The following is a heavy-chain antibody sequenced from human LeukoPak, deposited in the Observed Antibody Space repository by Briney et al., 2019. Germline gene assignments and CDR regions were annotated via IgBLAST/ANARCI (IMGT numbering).Heavy chain of an antibody. Sequence: GGSLRLSCAASGSTFSSYSMNWVRQAPGKGLEWVSSISSSSSYIYYADSVKGRFTISRDNAKNSLYLQMNSLTAEDTAVYYCARGPPWYFDLWGRGTLVTVSS. CDR1: GSTFSSYS. J-gene: IGHJ2*01. D-gene: IGHD6-25*01. CDR3: ARGPPWYFDL. CDR2: ISSSSSYI. V-gene: IGHV3-21*01.